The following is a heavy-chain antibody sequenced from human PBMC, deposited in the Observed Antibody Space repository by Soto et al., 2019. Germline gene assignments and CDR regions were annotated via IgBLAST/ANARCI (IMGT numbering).Heavy chain of an antibody. D-gene: IGHD5-18*01. CDR2: INHSGSS. Sequence: PSETLSLTCAVYGGSFSGYYWSWIRQPPGKGLEWIGEINHSGSSNYNPSLKSRVTISVDTSKNQLPLKLNSVTAADTAVYYCASQQGIVDTALVLGNFWGQGTQVTVSS. CDR1: GGSFSGYY. CDR3: ASQQGIVDTALVLGNF. V-gene: IGHV4-34*01. J-gene: IGHJ4*02.